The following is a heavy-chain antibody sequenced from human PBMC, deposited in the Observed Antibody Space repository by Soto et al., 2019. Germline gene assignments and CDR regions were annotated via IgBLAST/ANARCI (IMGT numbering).Heavy chain of an antibody. CDR2: MWYDGSNK. J-gene: IGHJ6*03. D-gene: IGHD3-9*01. Sequence: QVQLVEAGGGVVQPGRSMRLSCAASGFTFSSYGMHWVRQAPGKGLEWVAVMWYDGSNKYYADSVKGRFTISRDNSKNTLYLQMNSLRAEDTAVYYCARDGDGILTGYYIYYYMDVWGKRTTVTVSS. V-gene: IGHV3-33*01. CDR3: ARDGDGILTGYYIYYYMDV. CDR1: GFTFSSYG.